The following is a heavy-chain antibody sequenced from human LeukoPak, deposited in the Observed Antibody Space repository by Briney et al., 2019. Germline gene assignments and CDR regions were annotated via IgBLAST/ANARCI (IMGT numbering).Heavy chain of an antibody. Sequence: ASVNVSCKASGNTFTGYYMHWVRQAPGQGLEWMGWINPNSGGTNYAQKFQGRVTMTRDTSISTAYMELSRLRSDDTAVYYCARDYVYSSGWFDYWGQGTLVTVSS. CDR2: INPNSGGT. CDR3: ARDYVYSSGWFDY. CDR1: GNTFTGYY. D-gene: IGHD6-19*01. J-gene: IGHJ4*02. V-gene: IGHV1-2*02.